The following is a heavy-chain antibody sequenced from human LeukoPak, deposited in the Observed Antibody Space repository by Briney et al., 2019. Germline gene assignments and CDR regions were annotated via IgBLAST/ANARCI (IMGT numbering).Heavy chain of an antibody. J-gene: IGHJ4*02. CDR1: RFTFSSYW. D-gene: IGHD4-23*01. Sequence: GGSLRLSCAASRFTFSSYWMHWVRQAPGKGLVWVSRINSDGSSTSYADSVKGRFTISRDNAKNTLYLQMNSLRAEDTAVYCCARDTYGGNSPFDYWGQGTLVAVSS. V-gene: IGHV3-74*01. CDR3: ARDTYGGNSPFDY. CDR2: INSDGSST.